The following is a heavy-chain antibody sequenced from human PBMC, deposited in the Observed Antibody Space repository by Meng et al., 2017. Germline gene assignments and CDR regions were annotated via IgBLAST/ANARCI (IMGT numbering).Heavy chain of an antibody. CDR2: IRSKAYGGTT. J-gene: IGHJ4*02. CDR3: TSLRWGYDILSIHNDY. V-gene: IGHV3-49*03. D-gene: IGHD3-9*01. Sequence: GESLKISCTASGFTFGDYAMSWFRQAPGKGLEWVGFIRSKAYGGTTEYAASVKGRFTISRDDSKSIAYLQMNSLKTEDTAVYYCTSLRWGYDILSIHNDYWGQGTLVTVSS. CDR1: GFTFGDYA.